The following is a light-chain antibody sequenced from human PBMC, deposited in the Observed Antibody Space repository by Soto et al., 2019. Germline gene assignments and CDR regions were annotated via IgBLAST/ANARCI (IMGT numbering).Light chain of an antibody. CDR3: QSYDGSSVV. V-gene: IGLV6-57*04. CDR1: GGRIASYY. J-gene: IGLJ2*01. CDR2: EDN. Sequence: LTQPHSVSESPGKTVTISCTRTGGRIASYYVQWYQQRPGSAPTTVIYEDNLRPSGVPDRFSGSIDSSSNSASLTISGLKTEDEADFYCQSYDGSSVVFGGGTKVTVL.